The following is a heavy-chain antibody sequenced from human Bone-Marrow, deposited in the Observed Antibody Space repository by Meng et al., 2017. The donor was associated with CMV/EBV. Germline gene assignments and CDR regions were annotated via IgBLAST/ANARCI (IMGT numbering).Heavy chain of an antibody. CDR2: INHSGST. Sequence: SETLSLTCAVYGGSFSGYYWSWIRQPPGKGLEWIGEINHSGSTNYNPSLKSRVTISVDTSKNQFSLKLSSVTAADTAVYYCASGYYDFWSGYHESCGQGTLVTVSS. J-gene: IGHJ5*02. CDR3: ASGYYDFWSGYHES. CDR1: GGSFSGYY. D-gene: IGHD3-3*01. V-gene: IGHV4-34*01.